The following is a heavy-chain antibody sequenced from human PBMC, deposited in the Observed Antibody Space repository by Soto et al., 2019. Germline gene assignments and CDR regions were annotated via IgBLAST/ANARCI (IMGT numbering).Heavy chain of an antibody. CDR1: GFTFSNYW. J-gene: IGHJ4*02. Sequence: EVQLVESGGGLVQPGESLRLSCAASGFTFSNYWMHWVRQAPGKGLVWVSRIDSDGSRITYADFVKGRFNISRDNSKNTVYLHMNRLTAEDTAVYYCVRTNLVVAVATREDFWGQGTLVTVSS. CDR3: VRTNLVVAVATREDF. D-gene: IGHD2-15*01. CDR2: IDSDGSRI. V-gene: IGHV3-74*01.